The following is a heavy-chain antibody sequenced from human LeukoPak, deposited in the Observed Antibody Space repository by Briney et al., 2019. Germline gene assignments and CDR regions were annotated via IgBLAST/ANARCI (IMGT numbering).Heavy chain of an antibody. CDR2: IIPIFGTA. CDR3: AIGFWSGYYFDY. J-gene: IGHJ4*02. D-gene: IGHD3-3*01. CDR1: GGTFSSYA. V-gene: IGHV1-69*05. Sequence: SVKVSCKASGGTFSSYAISWVRQAPGQGLEWMGRIIPIFGTANYAQKFQGRVTITTDESTSTAYMELSSLRSEDTAVYYCAIGFWSGYYFDYWGQGTLVTVSS.